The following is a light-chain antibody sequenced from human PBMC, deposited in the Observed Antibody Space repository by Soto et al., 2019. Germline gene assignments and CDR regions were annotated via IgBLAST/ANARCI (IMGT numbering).Light chain of an antibody. CDR3: VAWDDSLSGYV. CDR1: SSNIGRDY. Sequence: QPVLTQPPSVSGTPGQRVNISCSGSSSNIGRDYVYWYQQFPGTAPKLLIYRGNQRPSGVPDRFSGSKSGTSASLAISGLRSDDESDYYCVAWDDSLSGYVFGTGTKLTVL. V-gene: IGLV1-47*01. CDR2: RGN. J-gene: IGLJ1*01.